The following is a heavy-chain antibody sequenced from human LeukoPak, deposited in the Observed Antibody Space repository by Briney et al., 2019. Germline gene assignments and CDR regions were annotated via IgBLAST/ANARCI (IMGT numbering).Heavy chain of an antibody. CDR2: ISGSGGST. V-gene: IGHV3-23*01. CDR1: GFTFSSYA. CDR3: ARQVVVTRDY. J-gene: IGHJ4*02. D-gene: IGHD3-22*01. Sequence: GGSLRLSCAASGFTFSSYAMSWVRQAPGKGLEWVSAISGSGGSTYYADSVKGRFTISRDNAKNSLYLQMNSLRAEDTAVYYCARQVVVTRDYWGQGTLVTVSS.